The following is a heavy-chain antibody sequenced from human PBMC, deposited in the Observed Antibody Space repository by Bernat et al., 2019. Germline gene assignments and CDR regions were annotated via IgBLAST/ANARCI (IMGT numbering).Heavy chain of an antibody. D-gene: IGHD3-3*01. J-gene: IGHJ6*02. CDR1: GFTFSSYS. CDR2: ISSSSSYI. Sequence: EVQLVESGGGLIKPGGSLRPSCAAFGFTFSSYSMNWVRQAPGKGLEWVSSISSSSSYIYYADSVKGRFTISRDNAKNSLYLQMNSLRAEDTAVYYCARDLFWSGYYIAPGNGMDVWGQGTTVTVSS. V-gene: IGHV3-21*01. CDR3: ARDLFWSGYYIAPGNGMDV.